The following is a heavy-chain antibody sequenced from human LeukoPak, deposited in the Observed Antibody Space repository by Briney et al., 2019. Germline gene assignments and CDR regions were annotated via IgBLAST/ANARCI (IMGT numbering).Heavy chain of an antibody. CDR2: ISHDGSNK. CDR1: GINFRSYG. CDR3: AREARGYNYGYDELDY. J-gene: IGHJ4*02. V-gene: IGHV3-30*03. Sequence: GRSLRLSCAGSGINFRSYGMHWVRQAPGKGLEWGAVISHDGSNKHYADSVKGRFTISRDNSKSTLYLQMNSLRAEDTAVYYGAREARGYNYGYDELDYWGQGTLVTVSS. D-gene: IGHD5-18*01.